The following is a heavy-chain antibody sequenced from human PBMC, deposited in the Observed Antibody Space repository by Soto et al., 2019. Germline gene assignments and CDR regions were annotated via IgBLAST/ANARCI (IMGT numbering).Heavy chain of an antibody. D-gene: IGHD3-16*01. V-gene: IGHV4-31*03. Sequence: TSETLSLTCTVSGGSISSGGYYWSWIRQHPGKGLEWIGYIYYSGSTYYNPSLKSRVTISVDTSKNQFSLKLSSVTAADTAVYYCARDPWGSVDCWGQGTLVTVSS. CDR3: ARDPWGSVDC. J-gene: IGHJ4*02. CDR1: GGSISSGGYY. CDR2: IYYSGST.